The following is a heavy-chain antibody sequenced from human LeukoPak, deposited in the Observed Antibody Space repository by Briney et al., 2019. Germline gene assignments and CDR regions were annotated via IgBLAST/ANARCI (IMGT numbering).Heavy chain of an antibody. CDR1: GFTVSSNS. D-gene: IGHD3-22*01. CDR3: ARLNYYDSSGYYYPDY. J-gene: IGHJ4*02. Sequence: GGSLRLSCTVSGFTVSSNSMSWVRQAPGKGLEWVSFIYSDNTHYSDSVKGRFTISRDNSKNTLYLQMNSLRAEDTAVYYCARLNYYDSSGYYYPDYWGQGTLVTVSS. CDR2: IYSDNT. V-gene: IGHV3-53*01.